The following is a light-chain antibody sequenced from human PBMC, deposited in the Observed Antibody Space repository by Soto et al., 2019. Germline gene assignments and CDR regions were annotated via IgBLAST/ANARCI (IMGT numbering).Light chain of an antibody. CDR2: RNN. J-gene: IGLJ1*01. CDR3: AAWDDSLSGYV. CDR1: SSNIGSNY. Sequence: QSALTQPPSASGAPGQRVTVACCGSSSNIGSNYVYWYQQLPGTAPKLLIYRNNQRPSGVPDRFSGSKSGTSASLAISGLRSEDEADYYCAAWDDSLSGYVFGTGTKVTVL. V-gene: IGLV1-47*01.